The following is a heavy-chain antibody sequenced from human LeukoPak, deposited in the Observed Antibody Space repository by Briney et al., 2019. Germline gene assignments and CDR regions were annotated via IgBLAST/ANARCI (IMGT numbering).Heavy chain of an antibody. J-gene: IGHJ4*02. CDR1: GFTVSNNH. CDR2: INNDGSTT. D-gene: IGHD3-10*01. Sequence: PGASLRLSCAVSGFTVSNNHIYWVRQAPGKGLVWVSLINNDGSTTNYADSVKGRFTISRDNAKNTVYLQMNSLRAEDTAVYYCAVGGTYGSGSWGQGTLVTVSS. V-gene: IGHV3-74*01. CDR3: AVGGTYGSGS.